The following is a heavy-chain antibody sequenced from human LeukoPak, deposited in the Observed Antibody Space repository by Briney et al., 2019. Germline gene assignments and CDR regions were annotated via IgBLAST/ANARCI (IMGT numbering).Heavy chain of an antibody. CDR1: GYSFTSYW. D-gene: IGHD1-26*01. V-gene: IGHV5-51*01. Sequence: GESLKISCKGSGYSFTSYWIAWVRQMPGKGLELMGIIYPGDSDTRYSPSFQGQVTMSVDKSISTAYLQWSSLRASDTAVYYCAKGGIIVGETSHFDFWGQGTLVTVSS. CDR2: IYPGDSDT. CDR3: AKGGIIVGETSHFDF. J-gene: IGHJ4*02.